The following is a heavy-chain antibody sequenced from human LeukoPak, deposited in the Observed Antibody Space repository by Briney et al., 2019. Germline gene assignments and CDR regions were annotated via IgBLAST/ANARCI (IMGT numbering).Heavy chain of an antibody. J-gene: IGHJ6*02. D-gene: IGHD3-10*01. CDR1: GFTFSSYA. CDR3: ASGFYGSGGYYYYGMDV. Sequence: PGGSLRLSCAASGFTFSSYAMSWVRQAPGKGLERVSAISGSGGSTYYADSVKGRFTISRDNSKNTLYLQMNSLRAEDTAVYYCASGFYGSGGYYYYGMDVWGQGTTVTVSS. V-gene: IGHV3-23*01. CDR2: ISGSGGST.